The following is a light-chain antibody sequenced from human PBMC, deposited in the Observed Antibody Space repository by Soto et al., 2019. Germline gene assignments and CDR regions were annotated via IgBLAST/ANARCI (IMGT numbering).Light chain of an antibody. CDR3: SSYPSSSTQV. V-gene: IGLV2-14*01. Sequence: QSVLTQPASVSGSPGQSSTISCTGTSSDVGGYNYVSWYQQHPGKAPKLMMYEVSTRPSGVSNRFSGSKSGNTASLTISGLQAEDEADYYCSSYPSSSTQVFGTGTKVTVL. CDR2: EVS. J-gene: IGLJ1*01. CDR1: SSDVGGYNY.